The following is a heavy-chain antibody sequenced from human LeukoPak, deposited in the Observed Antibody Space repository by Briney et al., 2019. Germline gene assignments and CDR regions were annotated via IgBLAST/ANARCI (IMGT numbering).Heavy chain of an antibody. CDR3: AKDNRRHYTSGPNPDSLH. D-gene: IGHD6-19*01. J-gene: IGHJ4*02. V-gene: IGHV3-11*05. CDR2: ISGNSGDI. Sequence: GGSLRLSCAVSGFTSSDYYMTWVRQAPGKGLEWLSYISGNSGDINYLDSVRGRFTISRDNAKNSLYLQMNSLRVEDTAFYYCAKDNRRHYTSGPNPDSLHWGQGALVTVSS. CDR1: GFTSSDYY.